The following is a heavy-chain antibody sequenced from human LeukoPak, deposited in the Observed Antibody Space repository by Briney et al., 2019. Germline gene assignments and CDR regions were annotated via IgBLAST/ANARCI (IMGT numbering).Heavy chain of an antibody. Sequence: SETLSLTCTVAGYSISSGYNWGWIRQPPGKGLEWIGSIYHSGSTYHNPSLKSRVTISVDTSKNQFSLKLSSVTAADTAVYYCARDRSVPNWFDPWGQGSLVTVSS. J-gene: IGHJ5*02. CDR3: ARDRSVPNWFDP. CDR1: GYSISSGYN. V-gene: IGHV4-38-2*02. CDR2: IYHSGST. D-gene: IGHD5/OR15-5a*01.